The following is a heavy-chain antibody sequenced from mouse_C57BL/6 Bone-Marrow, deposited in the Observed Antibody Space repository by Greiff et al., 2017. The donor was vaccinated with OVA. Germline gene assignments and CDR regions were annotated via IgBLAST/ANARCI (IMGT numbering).Heavy chain of an antibody. CDR2: IDPETGGT. CDR1: GYTFTDYE. Sequence: QVQLQQSGAELVRPGASVTLSCKASGYTFTDYEMHWVKQTPVHGLEWIGAIDPETGGTAYNQKFKGKAILTADKSSSTAYMELRSLTSEDSAVYYCTKEELTGTKWYFDVWGTGTTVTVSS. J-gene: IGHJ1*03. V-gene: IGHV1-15*01. CDR3: TKEELTGTKWYFDV. D-gene: IGHD4-1*01.